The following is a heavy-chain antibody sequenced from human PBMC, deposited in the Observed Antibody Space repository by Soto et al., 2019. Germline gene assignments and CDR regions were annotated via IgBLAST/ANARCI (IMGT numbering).Heavy chain of an antibody. J-gene: IGHJ4*02. CDR2: ISYDGSNK. CDR3: AKVGFPYSYGYLFYY. CDR1: GFTFSSYG. Sequence: TGGSLRLSCAASGFTFSSYGMHWVRQAPGKGLEWVAVISYDGSNKYYADSVKGRFTISRDNSKNTLYLQMNSLRVEDTAVYYCAKVGFPYSYGYLFYYWGQGTLVTVSS. V-gene: IGHV3-30*18. D-gene: IGHD5-18*01.